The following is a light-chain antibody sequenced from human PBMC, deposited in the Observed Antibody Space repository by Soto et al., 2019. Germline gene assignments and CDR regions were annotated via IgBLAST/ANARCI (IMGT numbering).Light chain of an antibody. Sequence: EIVMKQSPATLSVSPGERATLSCRASQSVSSNLDWYQQKPGQAPRLLIYGASTRATGIPARFSGSGSGTAFTLTISSLQSEDFAVYYCQQYNNSSQLTGGGGIKVEIK. J-gene: IGKJ4*01. CDR1: QSVSSN. CDR3: QQYNNSSQLT. V-gene: IGKV3-15*01. CDR2: GAS.